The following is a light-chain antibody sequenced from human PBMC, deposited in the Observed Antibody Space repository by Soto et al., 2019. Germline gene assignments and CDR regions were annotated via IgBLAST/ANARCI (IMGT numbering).Light chain of an antibody. CDR1: SSDVGTYKY. V-gene: IGLV2-14*01. CDR2: DVS. CDR3: SSYTTSSTLV. J-gene: IGLJ2*01. Sequence: QSALTQPASVSASPGQSITISCTGTSSDVGTYKYVSWYQQHPGKAPKLMIYDVSNRPSGVSNRFSGSKSGNTASLIISGLQTEDEADYYCSSYTTSSTLVVGGGTKLTVL.